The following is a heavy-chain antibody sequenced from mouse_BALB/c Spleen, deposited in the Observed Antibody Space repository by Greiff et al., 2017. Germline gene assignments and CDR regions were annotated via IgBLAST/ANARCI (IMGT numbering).Heavy chain of an antibody. D-gene: IGHD2-4*01. CDR1: GFTFSSFG. V-gene: IGHV5-17*02. J-gene: IGHJ2*01. Sequence: EVKLVESGGGLVQPGGSRKLSCAASGFTFSSFGMHWVRQAPEKGLEWVAYISSGSSTIYYADTVKGRFTISRDNPKNTLFLQMTSLRSEDTAMYYCARSAYDYDDYFDYWGQGTTLTVSS. CDR2: ISSGSSTI. CDR3: ARSAYDYDDYFDY.